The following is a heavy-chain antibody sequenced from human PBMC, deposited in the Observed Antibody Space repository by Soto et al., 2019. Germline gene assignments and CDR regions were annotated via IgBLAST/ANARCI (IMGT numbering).Heavy chain of an antibody. V-gene: IGHV3-23*01. CDR2: ISGRSTYT. CDR1: GFSFSAYG. Sequence: GGSLRLSCAASGFSFSAYGMSWVRQAPGKGLEWVSSISGRSTYTVYADSLRGRFTISRDDSKNTVYIQMNSLRADDTAIYYCVKNPYSDYSFYFDYWGQGTLVTVS. J-gene: IGHJ4*02. D-gene: IGHD4-17*01. CDR3: VKNPYSDYSFYFDY.